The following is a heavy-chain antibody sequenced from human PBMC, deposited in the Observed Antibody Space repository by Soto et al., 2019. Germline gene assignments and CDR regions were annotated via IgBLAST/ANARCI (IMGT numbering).Heavy chain of an antibody. CDR1: GGSVSSNNHY. J-gene: IGHJ4*02. CDR3: ARQSGGSFDY. V-gene: IGHV4-39*01. Sequence: QLQLQESGPGLVKPSETLSLTCSVSGGSVSSNNHYWGWMRQPPGKGLEWIGRMYYSGSTYYTPSLKSRVTLTVDTSKNQFYLRLTSVTAADTAVYYCARQSGGSFDYWGRGTLVWVSS. D-gene: IGHD2-15*01. CDR2: MYYSGST.